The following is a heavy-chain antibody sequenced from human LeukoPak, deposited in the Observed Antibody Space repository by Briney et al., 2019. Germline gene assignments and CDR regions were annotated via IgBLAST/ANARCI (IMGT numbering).Heavy chain of an antibody. CDR2: ISYDGSNK. D-gene: IGHD3-16*01. Sequence: PGGSLRLSCAASGFTFSSYAMHWVRQAPGKGLEWVAVISYDGSNKYYADSVKGRFTISRDNSKNTLYLQMNSLRAEDTAVYYCAREHSWGDFDYWGQGTLVTVSS. J-gene: IGHJ4*02. CDR1: GFTFSSYA. CDR3: AREHSWGDFDY. V-gene: IGHV3-30-3*01.